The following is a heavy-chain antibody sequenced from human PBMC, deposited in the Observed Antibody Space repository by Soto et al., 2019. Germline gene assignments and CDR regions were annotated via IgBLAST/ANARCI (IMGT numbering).Heavy chain of an antibody. Sequence: SVKVSCKASGGTFSSYAISWVRQAPGQGLEWMGVYIPVFGTANYAQKFKGRVTITADEPTSTAYMELSSLRSEDTAVYYCARVGLRYDSSGSNWYYFDYWGQGTLVTVSS. D-gene: IGHD3-22*01. J-gene: IGHJ4*02. CDR3: ARVGLRYDSSGSNWYYFDY. CDR2: YIPVFGTA. V-gene: IGHV1-69*13. CDR1: GGTFSSYA.